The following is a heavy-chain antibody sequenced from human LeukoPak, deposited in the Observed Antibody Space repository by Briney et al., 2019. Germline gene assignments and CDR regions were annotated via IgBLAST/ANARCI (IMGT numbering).Heavy chain of an antibody. Sequence: SETLSLTCTVSGGSLSSGSYYWSWIRQPAGKGLEWIGRIYTSGSTNYNPSLKSRASISIDTSENQFSLKLSSVTAADTAVCYCARRTTYSSGGEGFDPWGQGTLVTVSS. D-gene: IGHD6-19*01. CDR2: IYTSGST. J-gene: IGHJ5*02. CDR3: ARRTTYSSGGEGFDP. V-gene: IGHV4-61*02. CDR1: GGSLSSGSYY.